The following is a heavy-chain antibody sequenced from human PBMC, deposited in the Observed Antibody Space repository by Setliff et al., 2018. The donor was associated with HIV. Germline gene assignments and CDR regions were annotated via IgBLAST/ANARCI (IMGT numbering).Heavy chain of an antibody. D-gene: IGHD5-12*01. V-gene: IGHV1-3*01. J-gene: IGHJ6*02. CDR3: ASDSAIVTTIIDHYYGRDV. CDR1: GYTFTDYA. CDR2: INAGNGNT. Sequence: ASVKVSCKASGYTFTDYAIYWMRQAPGQRLEWLGWINAGNGNTEYSQNFQGRVTISRDTSSSTAYMELSSLKSEDTAVYYFASDSAIVTTIIDHYYGRDVWGQGTTVTVSS.